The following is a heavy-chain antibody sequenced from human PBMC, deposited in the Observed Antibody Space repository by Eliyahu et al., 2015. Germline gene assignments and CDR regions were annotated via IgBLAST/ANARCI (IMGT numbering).Heavy chain of an antibody. J-gene: IGHJ4*02. CDR2: ISNTGRTT. Sequence: GKGLEWVSYISNTGRTTYYADSVKGRFTISRDNARNALSLQVNSLRDEDTAVYYCARDLGYDSSGYYYVGSFDYWGQGTLVTVSS. D-gene: IGHD3-22*01. CDR3: ARDLGYDSSGYYYVGSFDY. V-gene: IGHV3-48*02.